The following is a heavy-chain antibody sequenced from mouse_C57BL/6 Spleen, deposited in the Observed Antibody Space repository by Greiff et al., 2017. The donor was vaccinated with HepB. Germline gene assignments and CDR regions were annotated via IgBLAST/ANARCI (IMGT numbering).Heavy chain of an antibody. Sequence: VQLQQSGAELVRPGASVTLSCKASGYTFTDYDMHWVKQTTVHGLEWIGAIDPETGGTAYNQKFKGKAILTADKSSSTAYMEPRSLTSEDYAVYDCTELDSRGGLAYWGQGTLVTVSA. CDR2: IDPETGGT. J-gene: IGHJ3*01. V-gene: IGHV1-15*01. CDR1: GYTFTDYD. D-gene: IGHD3-2*01. CDR3: TELDSRGGLAY.